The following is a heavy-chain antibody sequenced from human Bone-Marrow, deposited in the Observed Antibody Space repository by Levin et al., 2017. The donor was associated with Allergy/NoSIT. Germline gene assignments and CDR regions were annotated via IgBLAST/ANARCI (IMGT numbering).Heavy chain of an antibody. CDR3: ARDVRDGTCLDY. Sequence: ASETLSLTCAVSGASISSSDLWSWVRQPPGKGLEWKGLEWIGEISHSGGTNYNPSLKSRVTMSVDKSRNQFSLQLKSVTAADTAVYYCARDVRDGTCLDYWGHGILVTVSS. D-gene: IGHD1-1*01. CDR1: GASISSSDL. CDR2: ISHSGGT. V-gene: IGHV4-4*02. J-gene: IGHJ4*01.